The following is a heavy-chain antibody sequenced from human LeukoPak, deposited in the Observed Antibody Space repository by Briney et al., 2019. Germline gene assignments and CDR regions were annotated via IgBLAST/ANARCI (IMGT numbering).Heavy chain of an antibody. CDR2: IYYSGST. Sequence: SETLSLTCTFSGGPISCHYWTWIRQPPGKGLEWMGNIYYSGSTNYNPSLKSRVTISVDASKTQFSLKLRSVTAADTAVYYCARAGQEWLGYYFDYWGRGTQVTVSS. CDR1: GGPISCHY. J-gene: IGHJ4*02. CDR3: ARAGQEWLGYYFDY. V-gene: IGHV4-59*11. D-gene: IGHD6-19*01.